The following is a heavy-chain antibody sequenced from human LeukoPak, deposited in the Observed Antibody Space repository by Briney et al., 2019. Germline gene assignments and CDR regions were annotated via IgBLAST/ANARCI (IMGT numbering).Heavy chain of an antibody. CDR2: ISSSSSYI. CDR1: GFTFRSYS. D-gene: IGHD6-19*01. J-gene: IGHJ4*02. V-gene: IGHV3-21*01. Sequence: GGSLRLSCAASGFTFRSYSMNWVRQAPGKGLEWVSSISSSSSYIYYADSVKGRFTISRDNAKNSLYLQMNSLRAEDTAVYYCARALSSGPFDYWGQGTLVTVSS. CDR3: ARALSSGPFDY.